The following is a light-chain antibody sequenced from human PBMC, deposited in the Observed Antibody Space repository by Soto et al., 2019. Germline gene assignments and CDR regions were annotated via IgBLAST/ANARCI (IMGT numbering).Light chain of an antibody. CDR1: QTISSW. V-gene: IGKV1-5*01. CDR3: LQYVNYPWT. Sequence: DIPLTQSPSTVSGSVAERLTITCRARQTISSWWAWYQQKPGKPPKLLIYGASNLHTGVPPRFSGSGSGTDFTLAISSLQPEDSATYYCLQYVNYPWTFGQGTKVDI. CDR2: GAS. J-gene: IGKJ1*01.